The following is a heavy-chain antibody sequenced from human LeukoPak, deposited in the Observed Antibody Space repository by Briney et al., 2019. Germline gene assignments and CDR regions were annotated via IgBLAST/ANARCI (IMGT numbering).Heavy chain of an antibody. CDR1: GFTFSSYW. CDR2: IKQDGSEK. D-gene: IGHD3-9*01. J-gene: IGHJ4*02. Sequence: GGSLRLSCAASGFTFSSYWMSWVHQAPGKGLEWVANIKQDGSEKYYVDSVKGRFTISRDNAKNSLYLQMNSLRAEDTAVYYCARSHPDWYFDYWGQGTLVTVSS. V-gene: IGHV3-7*01. CDR3: ARSHPDWYFDY.